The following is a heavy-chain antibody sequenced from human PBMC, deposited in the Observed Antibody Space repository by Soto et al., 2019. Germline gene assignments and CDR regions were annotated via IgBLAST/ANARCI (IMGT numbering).Heavy chain of an antibody. CDR2: IIPVFGAT. D-gene: IGHD2-21*02. CDR3: ARGCGGGGYPVGYYGMDV. V-gene: IGHV1-69*01. J-gene: IGHJ6*02. CDR1: GDTFSTSA. Sequence: QVQLVQSGAEVQRPGSSVKVSCQASGDTFSTSAISWVRQAPGQGLEWMGGIIPVFGATYYAQNFQGRVTMTADESTSTAYMELSSLTSEDTAVYYCARGCGGGGYPVGYYGMDVWGQGTTVTVSS.